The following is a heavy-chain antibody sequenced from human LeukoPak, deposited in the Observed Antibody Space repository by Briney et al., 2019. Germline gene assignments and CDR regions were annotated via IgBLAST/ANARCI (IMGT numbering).Heavy chain of an antibody. Sequence: GGSLRLSCTASGFTFGDYAMSWFRQAPGKGLEWVGFIRSKAYGGTTEYAASVKGRFTISRDDSKSIAYLQMNSLKTEDTAVCYCTREKVVVAAQYYYYYYYMDVWGKGTTVTVSS. D-gene: IGHD2-15*01. CDR2: IRSKAYGGTT. CDR1: GFTFGDYA. CDR3: TREKVVVAAQYYYYYYYMDV. J-gene: IGHJ6*03. V-gene: IGHV3-49*03.